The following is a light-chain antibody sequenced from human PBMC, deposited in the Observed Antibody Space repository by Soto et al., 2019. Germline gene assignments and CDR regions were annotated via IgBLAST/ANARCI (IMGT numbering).Light chain of an antibody. J-gene: IGKJ1*01. V-gene: IGKV3-20*01. Sequence: EIVLTQSPGTLSLYTVAIATLSRRASQSVSSSYLAWYQQKPGQAPRLLIYGASSRATGIPDRFSGSGSGTDFTLTISRLEPEDFAVYYCQQYGSSPRTFGQGTKVDIK. CDR2: GAS. CDR3: QQYGSSPRT. CDR1: QSVSSSY.